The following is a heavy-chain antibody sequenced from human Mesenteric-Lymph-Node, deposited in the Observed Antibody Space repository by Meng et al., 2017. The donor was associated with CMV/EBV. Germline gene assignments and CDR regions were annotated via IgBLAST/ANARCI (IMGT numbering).Heavy chain of an antibody. D-gene: IGHD3-10*01. CDR1: LSSSGVG. V-gene: IGHV2-5*02. CDR3: AHRRRYYGSGSLDWFDP. Sequence: LSSSGVGVGWIRQPPGKALEWLALIYWDDDKRYSPSLKSRLTITKDTSKNQVVLTMTNMDPVDTATYYCAHRRRYYGSGSLDWFDPWGQGTLVTVSS. J-gene: IGHJ5*02. CDR2: IYWDDDK.